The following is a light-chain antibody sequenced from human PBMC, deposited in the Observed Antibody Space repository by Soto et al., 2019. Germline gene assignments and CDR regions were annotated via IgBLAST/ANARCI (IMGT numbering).Light chain of an antibody. Sequence: EIVLTQSPGTLSLSPGERATLSCGASLSLSSSFLAWYQQKPGQAPRLLIYGASSRATGIPDRFRGSGSGTDFTLTISRLEPEDFAVYYCQQYDDSVWTFGQGTKVEI. J-gene: IGKJ1*01. CDR1: LSLSSSF. CDR2: GAS. V-gene: IGKV3-20*01. CDR3: QQYDDSVWT.